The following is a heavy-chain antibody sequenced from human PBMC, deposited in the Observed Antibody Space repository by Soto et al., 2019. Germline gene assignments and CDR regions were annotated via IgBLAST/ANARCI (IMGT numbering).Heavy chain of an antibody. CDR2: IYYSGST. CDR1: GGSISNYY. CDR3: ARNSGHSTYPDDALEI. J-gene: IGHJ3*02. D-gene: IGHD2-21*01. V-gene: IGHV4-59*01. Sequence: SETLSLTCTVSGGSISNYYWSWIRQPPGKGLEWIGYIYYSGSTKYNPSLKSRVTMSVDTSNNQLSLKLNSVTAADTAVYYCARNSGHSTYPDDALEIWGQGTMVT.